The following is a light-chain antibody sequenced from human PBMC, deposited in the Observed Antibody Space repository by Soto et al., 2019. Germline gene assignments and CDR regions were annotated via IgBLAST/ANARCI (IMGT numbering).Light chain of an antibody. CDR3: QQYDNLPIT. CDR2: DAS. CDR1: QDITIY. J-gene: IGKJ5*01. V-gene: IGKV1-33*01. Sequence: DIQMTQSPSSLSASVGDRVTITCQASQDITIYLNWYQQKPGKAPKLLIYDASNLETGVPSRFSGSGSGTDFTFTISTLQPEDIAVYYCQQYDNLPITFGQGTRLEV.